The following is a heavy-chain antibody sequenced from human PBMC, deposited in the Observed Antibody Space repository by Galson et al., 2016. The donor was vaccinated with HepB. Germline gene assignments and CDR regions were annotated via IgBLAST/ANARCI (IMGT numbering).Heavy chain of an antibody. Sequence: SLRLSCAASGFTFRNYAMTWVRQAPGKGLEWVSGIGGDGKFINYVDSVKGRFRISRDNARNTVYLQMNSLTVEDSALYYCRGSGHYDYWGRGTLVTVSP. CDR2: IGGDGKFI. J-gene: IGHJ4*02. D-gene: IGHD6-19*01. CDR3: RGSGHYDY. V-gene: IGHV3-23*01. CDR1: GFTFRNYA.